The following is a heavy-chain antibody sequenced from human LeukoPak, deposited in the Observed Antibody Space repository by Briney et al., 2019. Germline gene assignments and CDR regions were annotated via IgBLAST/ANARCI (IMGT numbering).Heavy chain of an antibody. D-gene: IGHD6-6*01. CDR3: ATFLAVIAARDSLYFQH. CDR2: VSGSGGVT. J-gene: IGHJ1*01. Sequence: SGGSLRLSCAASGFTFSSYAMSWVRQAPGKGLEWVSGVSGSGGVTYYADSVKGRFTISRDNSKNTLHLQMNSLRAEDTAVYYCATFLAVIAARDSLYFQHWGQGTLVSVSS. V-gene: IGHV3-23*01. CDR1: GFTFSSYA.